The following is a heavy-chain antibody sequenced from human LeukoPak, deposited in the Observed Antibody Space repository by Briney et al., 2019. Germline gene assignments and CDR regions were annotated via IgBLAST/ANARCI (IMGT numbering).Heavy chain of an antibody. CDR2: FDPEDGET. V-gene: IGHV1-24*01. CDR3: ATTAITAGVGGDAFDI. J-gene: IGHJ3*02. D-gene: IGHD5-24*01. Sequence: ASVKVSCKVSGYTLTELSMHWVRQAPGKGLEWMGGFDPEDGETIYARKFQGRVTMTEDTSTDTAYMELSSLRSEDTAVYYCATTAITAGVGGDAFDIWGQGTMVTVSS. CDR1: GYTLTELS.